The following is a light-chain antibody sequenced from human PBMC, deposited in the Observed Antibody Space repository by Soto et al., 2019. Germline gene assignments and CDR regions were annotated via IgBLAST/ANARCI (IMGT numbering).Light chain of an antibody. CDR1: QSILHSPNNKDC. J-gene: IGKJ2*01. V-gene: IGKV4-1*01. CDR2: WTS. CDR3: QQYYSMPYT. Sequence: DIVMTQSPDSLAVSLGERATINCKSSQSILHSPNNKDCLAWFQQNPGQPPKLLIYWTSTRESGVPDRFSGSGSGTDFTLTISSLQAEDVAVYYCQQYYSMPYTFGQGTQLEIK.